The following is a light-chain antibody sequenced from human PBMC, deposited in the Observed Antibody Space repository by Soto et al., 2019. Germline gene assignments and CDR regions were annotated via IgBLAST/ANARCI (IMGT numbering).Light chain of an antibody. Sequence: EIVLTHSPGTLSLSPGEIATLSCRTSQSVSSSYLAWYQQKPAQAPRLLIHSAYTRASGIPGRFSGSGSGTEFTLTISSLQSEDFAVYYCQQYDDWPSFGQGTKVDIK. J-gene: IGKJ1*01. V-gene: IGKV3-15*01. CDR2: SAY. CDR1: QSVSSSY. CDR3: QQYDDWPS.